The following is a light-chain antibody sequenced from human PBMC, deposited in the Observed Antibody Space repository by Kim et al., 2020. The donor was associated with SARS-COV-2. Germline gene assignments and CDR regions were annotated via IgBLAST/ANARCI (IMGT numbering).Light chain of an antibody. J-gene: IGKJ1*01. CDR3: QQSYSNVWT. CDR1: QSISSY. CDR2: GAS. Sequence: DIQMTQSPSSLSASVGDRVTITCRASQSISSYLNWYQQKPGKAPKLLIYGASSLQSGLPSSFSGSGSGTDFTLTISSLQPEDFATYYCQQSYSNVWTFGQGTKVDIK. V-gene: IGKV1-39*01.